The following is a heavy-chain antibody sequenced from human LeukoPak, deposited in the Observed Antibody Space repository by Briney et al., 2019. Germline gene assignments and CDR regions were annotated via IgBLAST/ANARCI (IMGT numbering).Heavy chain of an antibody. CDR3: ARIRGTYCVSTSCSFEDF. CDR2: IDWDDDK. D-gene: IGHD2-2*01. Sequence: SGPTLVNPTQTLTLTCTFSGFSLSTTGMSASWIRQSPGKALEWLARIDWDDDKFYSTSLKTRLTISKDTSRSQVVLTVTDMGPVDMATYYCARIRGTYCVSTSCSFEDFWGQGTLVTVSS. V-gene: IGHV2-70*17. CDR1: GFSLSTTGMS. J-gene: IGHJ4*02.